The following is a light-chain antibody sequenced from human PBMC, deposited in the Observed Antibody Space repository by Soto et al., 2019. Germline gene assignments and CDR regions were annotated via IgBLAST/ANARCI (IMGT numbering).Light chain of an antibody. J-gene: IGKJ3*01. CDR3: QQRSIWLFS. V-gene: IGKV3-11*01. CDR2: DAS. Sequence: EIVLTQSPATLSLSPGERATLSCRASQSVSSYLAWYQQKPGQAPRLLIYDASSRATGIPARFSGRGFGTDFTLTISSLEPEDLAVYYCQQRSIWLFSFGPGTKVDIK. CDR1: QSVSSY.